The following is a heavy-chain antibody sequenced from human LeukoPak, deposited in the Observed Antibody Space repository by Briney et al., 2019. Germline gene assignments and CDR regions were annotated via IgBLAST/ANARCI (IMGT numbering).Heavy chain of an antibody. J-gene: IGHJ5*02. V-gene: IGHV3-74*01. D-gene: IGHD3-16*01. Sequence: GGSLRLSCAASGFTFSTYWMHWVRQAPGKGLVWASRINSDGSTISYADSVKGRFTISRDNAKNTLYLQMNSLRAEDTAVYYCARASGLAWGQGTLVTVSS. CDR1: GFTFSTYW. CDR3: ARASGLA. CDR2: INSDGSTI.